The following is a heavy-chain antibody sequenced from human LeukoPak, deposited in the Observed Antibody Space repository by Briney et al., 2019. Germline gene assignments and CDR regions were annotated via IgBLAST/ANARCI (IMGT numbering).Heavy chain of an antibody. J-gene: IGHJ6*03. CDR3: ARYGYSSSWYMRDYYYYMDV. CDR2: IYYSGST. V-gene: IGHV4-30-4*08. CDR1: GGSISSGDYY. Sequence: SETLSLTCTVSGGSISSGDYYWSWIRQPPGKGLEWIGYIYYSGSTYYNPSLKSRVTISVDTSKNQFSLKLSSVTAADTAVYYCARYGYSSSWYMRDYYYYMDVWGKGTTVTVSS. D-gene: IGHD6-13*01.